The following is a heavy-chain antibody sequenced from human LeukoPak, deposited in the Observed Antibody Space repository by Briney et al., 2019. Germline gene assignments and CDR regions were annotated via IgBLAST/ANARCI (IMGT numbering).Heavy chain of an antibody. Sequence: ASVKVSCKDSGYTFTSYDINWVRQATGQGLEWMGWMNPNSGNTGYAQKFQGRVTMTRNTSISTAYMELSSLRSEDTTVYYCARVFPSYYYDSSGPTDYWGQGTLVTVSS. D-gene: IGHD3-22*01. J-gene: IGHJ4*02. CDR2: MNPNSGNT. V-gene: IGHV1-8*01. CDR3: ARVFPSYYYDSSGPTDY. CDR1: GYTFTSYD.